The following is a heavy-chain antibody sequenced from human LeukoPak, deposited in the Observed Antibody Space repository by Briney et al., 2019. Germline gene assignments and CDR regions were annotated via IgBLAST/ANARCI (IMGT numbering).Heavy chain of an antibody. Sequence: SETLSLTCTVSGGSVSSGSYYWSWIRQPPGKGLEWIGYIYYSGSTNYNPSLKSRVTTSVDTSKNQFSLKLSSVTAADTAVYYCARGAYYYDSSGYYACWGQGTLVTVSS. J-gene: IGHJ4*02. CDR1: GGSVSSGSYY. CDR2: IYYSGST. D-gene: IGHD3-22*01. V-gene: IGHV4-61*01. CDR3: ARGAYYYDSSGYYAC.